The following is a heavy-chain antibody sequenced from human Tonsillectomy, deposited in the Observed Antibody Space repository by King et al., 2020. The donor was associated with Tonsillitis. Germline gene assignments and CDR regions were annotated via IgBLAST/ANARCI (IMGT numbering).Heavy chain of an antibody. CDR2: LTWDGGST. CDR1: GVSFDDYT. V-gene: IGHV3-43*01. Sequence: VQLVESGGVVVQPGGSLRLSCAASGVSFDDYTIHWVRQASGKGLEWVSLLTWDGGSTYFADSVKGRFTISRDNSKNSLYLQMNSLRTEDTALYYCAKTSDPIVVVTAPLGYWGQGTLVTVSS. D-gene: IGHD2-21*02. CDR3: AKTSDPIVVVTAPLGY. J-gene: IGHJ4*02.